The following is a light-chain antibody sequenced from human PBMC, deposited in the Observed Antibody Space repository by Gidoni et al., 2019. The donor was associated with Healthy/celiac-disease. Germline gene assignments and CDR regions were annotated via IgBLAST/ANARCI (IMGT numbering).Light chain of an antibody. V-gene: IGKV4-1*01. CDR3: QQYYSTPLT. J-gene: IGKJ4*01. Sequence: DIVMTQSPASLAVSLGEMATINCKSSQSVLYRANNKPYLAWYQQKPGQSPKLLIYWASTRESGLPDRFSGSGSGKYFTLISSSLQAEDVAVYYCQQYYSTPLTFGGGTKVEIK. CDR2: WAS. CDR1: QSVLYRANNKPY.